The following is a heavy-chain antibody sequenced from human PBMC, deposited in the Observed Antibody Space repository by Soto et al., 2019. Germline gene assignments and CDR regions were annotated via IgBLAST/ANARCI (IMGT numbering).Heavy chain of an antibody. CDR3: ARGSRSYYDYGMDV. CDR2: IYDSGST. CDR1: CDSISRGGYS. Sequence: LSLTGAVSCDSISRGGYSWTWIRQPPGKALELIGNIYDSGSTSYNPSLKSRVTISVDTSKNQFSLRLTSVTAADTAVYFCARGSRSYYDYGMDVWGQGTTVTVSS. D-gene: IGHD6-13*01. J-gene: IGHJ6*02. V-gene: IGHV4-30-2*01.